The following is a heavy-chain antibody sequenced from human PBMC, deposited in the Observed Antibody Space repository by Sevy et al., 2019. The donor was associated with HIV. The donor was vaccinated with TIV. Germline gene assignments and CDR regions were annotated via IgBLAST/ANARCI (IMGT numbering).Heavy chain of an antibody. J-gene: IGHJ6*02. Sequence: ASVKVSCKASGYTFTSYGISWVRQAPGQGLEWMGWISAYNGNTNYAQKLQGRVTMTTDTSTSTAYMELRSLRSDDTAVYYCARGPVTTPYYYYYGMDVWGQRTTVTVSS. CDR1: GYTFTSYG. V-gene: IGHV1-18*01. D-gene: IGHD4-17*01. CDR2: ISAYNGNT. CDR3: ARGPVTTPYYYYYGMDV.